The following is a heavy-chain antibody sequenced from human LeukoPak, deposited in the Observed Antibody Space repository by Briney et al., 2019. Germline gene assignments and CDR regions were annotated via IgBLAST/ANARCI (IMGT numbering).Heavy chain of an antibody. D-gene: IGHD2-15*01. V-gene: IGHV3-23*01. J-gene: IGHJ4*02. CDR2: ISGSGGST. Sequence: GRSLRLSCAASGFTFSSYAMSWVRQAPRKGLEEGSAISGSGGSTYYADSVKGRFTIPRDNSKNTLYLQLNSLRAEDTAVYYCAKQVAATPSVGHFDYWGQGTLVTVSS. CDR3: AKQVAATPSVGHFDY. CDR1: GFTFSSYA.